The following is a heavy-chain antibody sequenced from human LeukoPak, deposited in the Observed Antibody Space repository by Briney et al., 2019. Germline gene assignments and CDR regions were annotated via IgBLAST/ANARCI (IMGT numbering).Heavy chain of an antibody. D-gene: IGHD3-22*01. V-gene: IGHV4-61*02. Sequence: SETLSLTCTVSGGSISSGSYYWSWIRQPAGKGLEWIGRIYTSGSTNYNPSLKSRVTISVDTSKNQFSLKLSSVTAADTAVYYCARRGARYYDSSGYGDAFDIWGQGTMVTVSS. CDR3: ARRGARYYDSSGYGDAFDI. J-gene: IGHJ3*02. CDR1: GGSISSGSYY. CDR2: IYTSGST.